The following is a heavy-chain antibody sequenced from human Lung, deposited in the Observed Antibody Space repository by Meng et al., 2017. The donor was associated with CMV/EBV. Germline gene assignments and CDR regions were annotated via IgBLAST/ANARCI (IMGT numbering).Heavy chain of an antibody. CDR3: ARGGSNGGYLPH. CDR1: GFTFRTYW. Sequence: GXXRLSCAASGFTFRTYWMSWVRQAPGKGLEWVANIKPDGSEKSYVDYVKGRFTISRDNAENSLYLQMDSLRAEDTAVYYCARGGSNGGYLPHWGQGTLVTVSS. J-gene: IGHJ4*02. D-gene: IGHD4-17*01. CDR2: IKPDGSEK. V-gene: IGHV3-7*01.